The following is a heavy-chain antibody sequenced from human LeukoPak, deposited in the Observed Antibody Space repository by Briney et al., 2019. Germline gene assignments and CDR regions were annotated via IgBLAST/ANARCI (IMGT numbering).Heavy chain of an antibody. J-gene: IGHJ4*02. V-gene: IGHV1-2*02. CDR3: ARPKSIAARPNDYFDY. D-gene: IGHD6-6*01. CDR2: INPNSGGT. Sequence: ASVKVSCKASGYTFTGYYMHWVRQAPGQGLEWMGWINPNSGGTNYAQKFQGRVTMIRDTSISTAYMELSRLRSDDTAVYYCARPKSIAARPNDYFDYWGQGTLVTVSS. CDR1: GYTFTGYY.